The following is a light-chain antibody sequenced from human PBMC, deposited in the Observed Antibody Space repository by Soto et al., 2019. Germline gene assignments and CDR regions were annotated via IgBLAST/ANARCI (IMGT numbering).Light chain of an antibody. J-gene: IGKJ2*01. V-gene: IGKV3-15*01. CDR1: QSVSSN. CDR3: QQYNNWPPKYT. CDR2: GAS. Sequence: EIVMTQSPATLSVSPGERATLSCRASQSVSSNLAWYQQKPGQAPRLLIYGASTRATGIPARFSGSGSGTEFTLTISSLHSEDFALYYCQQYNNWPPKYTFGQGTKLEIK.